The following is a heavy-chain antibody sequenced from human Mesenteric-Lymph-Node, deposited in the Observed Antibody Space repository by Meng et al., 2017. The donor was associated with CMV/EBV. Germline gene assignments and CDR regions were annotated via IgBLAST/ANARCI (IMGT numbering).Heavy chain of an antibody. CDR3: ARDGRSGSNWQNNWFDS. CDR1: GFTFSSYD. CDR2: IKQDGSEK. V-gene: IGHV3-7*01. J-gene: IGHJ5*01. D-gene: IGHD6-13*01. Sequence: GGSLRLSCAASGFTFSSYDMTWVRQAPGKGLEWVANIKQDGSEKYYVDSVKGRFTISRDNAKNSLYLQMNSLRAEDTAVYYCARDGRSGSNWQNNWFDSWGQGSLVTVSS.